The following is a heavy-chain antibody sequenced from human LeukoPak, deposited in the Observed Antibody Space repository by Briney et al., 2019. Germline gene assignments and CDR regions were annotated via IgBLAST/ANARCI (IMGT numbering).Heavy chain of an antibody. Sequence: SETLSLTCTVSGGSISSYYWSWIWQPPGKGLEWIGYIYYSGSTNYNPSLKSRVTISVDTSKNQFSLKLSSVTAADTAVYYCARVTTRSGYYYDFDYWGQGTLVTVSS. D-gene: IGHD3-22*01. J-gene: IGHJ4*02. CDR3: ARVTTRSGYYYDFDY. CDR1: GGSISSYY. V-gene: IGHV4-59*01. CDR2: IYYSGST.